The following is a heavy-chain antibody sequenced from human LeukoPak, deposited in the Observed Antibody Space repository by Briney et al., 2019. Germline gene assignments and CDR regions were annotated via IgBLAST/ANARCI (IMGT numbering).Heavy chain of an antibody. V-gene: IGHV3-23*01. CDR1: GFTFSSYA. J-gene: IGHJ4*02. D-gene: IGHD4-11*01. CDR3: AKDLYSNYGPADY. CDR2: INGGGVNT. Sequence: GGSLRLSCAASGFTFSSYAMSWVRQAPGKGLEWVSTINGGGVNTHYADSVGGRFTISRDNSKNTLFLQMNSLRDEDTAVYYCAKDLYSNYGPADYWGQGNLVTVSS.